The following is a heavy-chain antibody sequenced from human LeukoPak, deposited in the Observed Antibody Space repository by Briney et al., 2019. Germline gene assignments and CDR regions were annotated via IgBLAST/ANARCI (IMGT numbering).Heavy chain of an antibody. V-gene: IGHV4-31*03. CDR2: IYYSGST. CDR3: ARRYSSSWYGAFDI. J-gene: IGHJ3*02. D-gene: IGHD6-13*01. CDR1: GGSISSGGYY. Sequence: ASQTLSLTCTVSGGSISSGGYYWSWIRQHPGKGLEWIGYIYYSGSTYYNPSLKSRVTISVDRSKNQFSLKLSSVTAADTAVYYCARRYSSSWYGAFDIWGQGTMVTVSS.